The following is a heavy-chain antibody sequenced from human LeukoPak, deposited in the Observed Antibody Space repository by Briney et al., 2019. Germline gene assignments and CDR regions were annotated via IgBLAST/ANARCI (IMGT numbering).Heavy chain of an antibody. Sequence: GGSLRLSCAASGFTFSSYGMHWVRQAPGKGLEWVAVISYDGSNKYYADSVKGRFTISRDNSKNTLYLQMNSLRAEDTAVYYCAREGQLWLIPHDYWGQGTLVTVSS. J-gene: IGHJ4*02. D-gene: IGHD5-18*01. CDR3: AREGQLWLIPHDY. CDR1: GFTFSSYG. V-gene: IGHV3-30*03. CDR2: ISYDGSNK.